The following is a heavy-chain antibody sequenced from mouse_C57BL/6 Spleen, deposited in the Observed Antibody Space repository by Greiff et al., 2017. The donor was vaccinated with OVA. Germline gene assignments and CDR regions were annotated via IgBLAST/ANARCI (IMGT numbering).Heavy chain of an antibody. J-gene: IGHJ2*01. CDR3: ARTYYG. V-gene: IGHV1-26*01. CDR1: GYTFTDYY. D-gene: IGHD2-10*01. Sequence: EVQLQQSGPELVKPGASVKISCKASGYTFTDYYMNWVKQSHGKSLEWIGDINPNNGGTSYNQKFKGKATLTVDKSSSTAYMERRSLTAEDSAVYYCARTYYGGGQGTTLTVSS. CDR2: INPNNGGT.